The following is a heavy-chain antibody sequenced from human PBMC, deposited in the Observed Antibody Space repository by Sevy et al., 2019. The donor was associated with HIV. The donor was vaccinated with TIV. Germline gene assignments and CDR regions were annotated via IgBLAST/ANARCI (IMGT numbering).Heavy chain of an antibody. Sequence: GGSLRLSCAASGFTFDSYWMTWVRQAPGKGLEWVANIKKDGSENYYVDSVKGRFTISRDNAKNSLYLQMNSLRAEDTAVYYCARDGSAIWSGFDYWGQGILVTVSS. CDR2: IKKDGSEN. CDR3: ARDGSAIWSGFDY. CDR1: GFTFDSYW. D-gene: IGHD3-3*01. V-gene: IGHV3-7*03. J-gene: IGHJ4*02.